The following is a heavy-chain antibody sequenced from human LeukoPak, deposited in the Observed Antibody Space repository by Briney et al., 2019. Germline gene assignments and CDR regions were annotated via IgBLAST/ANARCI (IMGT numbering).Heavy chain of an antibody. CDR1: GRSISSYY. CDR3: ARGIFGVVPKTFDY. CDR2: IYYSGST. J-gene: IGHJ4*02. V-gene: IGHV4-59*01. Sequence: SETLSLTCTVSGRSISSYYWSWIRQPPGKGLEWIGYIYYSGSTNYNPSLKSRVTISVDTSKNQFSLKLSSVTAEDTAVYYCARGIFGVVPKTFDYWGQGTLVTVSS. D-gene: IGHD3-3*01.